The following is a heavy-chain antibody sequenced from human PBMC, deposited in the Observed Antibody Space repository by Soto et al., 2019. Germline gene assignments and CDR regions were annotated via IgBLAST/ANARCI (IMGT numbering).Heavy chain of an antibody. CDR3: ARKLEDPNNWFDP. CDR1: GGSVSSGSYY. D-gene: IGHD1-1*01. CDR2: IYYSGST. V-gene: IGHV4-61*01. Sequence: SETLSLTCTVSGGSVSSGSYYWSWIRQPPGKGLEWIGYIYYSGSTNYNPSLKSRVTISVDTSKNQFSLKLSSVTAADTAVYYCARKLEDPNNWFDPWGQGTLVTVSS. J-gene: IGHJ5*02.